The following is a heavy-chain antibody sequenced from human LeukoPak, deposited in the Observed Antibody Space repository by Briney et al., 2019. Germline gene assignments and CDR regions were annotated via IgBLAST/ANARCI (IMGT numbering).Heavy chain of an antibody. V-gene: IGHV3-48*01. CDR1: GFIFQNYS. J-gene: IGHJ4*02. D-gene: IGHD2-15*01. CDR2: IKSSGSNI. Sequence: PGGSLRLSCVASGFIFQNYSMIWVRQAPGKGLQWVSYIKSSGSNIYYAGSVKGRFTISRDNAKNSLYLQMNGLRAEDTAVYYCAKFSLAGYWGQGTLVTVSS. CDR3: AKFSLAGY.